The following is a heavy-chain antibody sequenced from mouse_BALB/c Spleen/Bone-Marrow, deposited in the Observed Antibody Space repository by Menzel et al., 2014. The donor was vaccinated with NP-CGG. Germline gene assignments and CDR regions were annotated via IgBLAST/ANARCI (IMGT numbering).Heavy chain of an antibody. J-gene: IGHJ2*01. CDR1: GYAFTDYA. Sequence: LVESGPELVRPGVSGKISCKGSGYAFTDYAMHWVKQSHAKSLEWIGVISTFSGNTNYNQKFKGKATMTVDKSSSTAYMELARLTSEDSAIYYCARETGRGYFDYWGQGTTLTVSS. CDR2: ISTFSGNT. D-gene: IGHD4-1*01. CDR3: ARETGRGYFDY. V-gene: IGHV1-67*01.